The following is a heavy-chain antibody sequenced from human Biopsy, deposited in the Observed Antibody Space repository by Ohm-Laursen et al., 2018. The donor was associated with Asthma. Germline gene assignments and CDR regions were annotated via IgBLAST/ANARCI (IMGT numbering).Heavy chain of an antibody. Sequence: SLRLSCTASGFSFSEFVMHWVRQAPGKGLEWVGVISKDASTQDYADSVKGRFTMARDNSKNTLDLQMNSLREEDTAVYYCVRDGTDDAFDVWGQGTVVSVSS. D-gene: IGHD1-1*01. V-gene: IGHV3-30*03. J-gene: IGHJ3*01. CDR1: GFSFSEFV. CDR3: VRDGTDDAFDV. CDR2: ISKDASTQ.